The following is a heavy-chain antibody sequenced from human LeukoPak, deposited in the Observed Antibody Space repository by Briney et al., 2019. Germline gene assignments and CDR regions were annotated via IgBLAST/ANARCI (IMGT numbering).Heavy chain of an antibody. CDR1: GDSVTTTNFY. Sequence: SNTLSGTYTVSGDSVTTTNFYWGWIRQSPGKGLELIGILYYGVNTYYKPSLKSRLTISVDTSLNQFSLILTSVPAADTGLYYCARLRVQQLASSYYMDVWAKGTTVTVSS. CDR2: LYYGVNT. J-gene: IGHJ6*03. D-gene: IGHD6-13*01. V-gene: IGHV4-39*01. CDR3: ARLRVQQLASSYYMDV.